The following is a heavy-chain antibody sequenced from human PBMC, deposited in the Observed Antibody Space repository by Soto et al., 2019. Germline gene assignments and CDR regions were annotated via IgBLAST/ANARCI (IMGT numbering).Heavy chain of an antibody. CDR2: ISYDGSEK. Sequence: QVQLVESGGGVVQPGRSQRLSCAASGFSFSRYGMHWVRQAPGKGLEWVAAISYDGSEKYYADSVKGRFTISRDSSKNTLYLQMNSLRAEDTAVYFCAKDGQWLVRFLFDYCGQGTLVTVSS. V-gene: IGHV3-30*18. J-gene: IGHJ4*02. CDR1: GFSFSRYG. CDR3: AKDGQWLVRFLFDY. D-gene: IGHD6-19*01.